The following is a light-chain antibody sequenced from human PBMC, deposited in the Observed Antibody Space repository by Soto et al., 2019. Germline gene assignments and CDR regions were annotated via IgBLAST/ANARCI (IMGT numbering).Light chain of an antibody. CDR3: QQYGSSPPWT. J-gene: IGKJ1*01. Sequence: EIVLTQSPGTLSLSPGERATLSCRASLSVSSSYLAWYQQKPGQAPRLLIYGASSRATGIPDRFSGSVSGTGFTLTISRLEPDDFAVYYCQQYGSSPPWTFGQGTKVDIK. CDR2: GAS. V-gene: IGKV3-20*01. CDR1: LSVSSSY.